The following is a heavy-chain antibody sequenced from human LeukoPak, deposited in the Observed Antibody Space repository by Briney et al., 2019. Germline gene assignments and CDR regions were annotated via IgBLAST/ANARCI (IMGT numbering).Heavy chain of an antibody. Sequence: PGGSLRLSCAASGFTFSSYGMHWVRQAPGKGLEWVAFIRYDGSNKYYADSVKGRFTISRDNSKNTLYLQMNSLRAEDTAVYYCAKDVSHAKYYDFWSVHDYWGQGTLVTVSS. CDR3: AKDVSHAKYYDFWSVHDY. CDR1: GFTFSSYG. V-gene: IGHV3-30*02. D-gene: IGHD3-3*01. J-gene: IGHJ4*02. CDR2: IRYDGSNK.